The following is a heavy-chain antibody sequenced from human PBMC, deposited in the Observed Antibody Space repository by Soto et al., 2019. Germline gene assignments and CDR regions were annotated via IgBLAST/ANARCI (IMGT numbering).Heavy chain of an antibody. Sequence: GGSLRLSCAASGFTFSNAWMSWVRQAPGKGLEWVGRIKSKTDGGTTDYAAPVKGRFTISRDDSKNTLYLQMNSLKTEDTAVYYCTTSQTVTTFAFDIWGQGTMVTVSS. CDR1: GFTFSNAW. D-gene: IGHD4-17*01. CDR3: TTSQTVTTFAFDI. J-gene: IGHJ3*02. CDR2: IKSKTDGGTT. V-gene: IGHV3-15*01.